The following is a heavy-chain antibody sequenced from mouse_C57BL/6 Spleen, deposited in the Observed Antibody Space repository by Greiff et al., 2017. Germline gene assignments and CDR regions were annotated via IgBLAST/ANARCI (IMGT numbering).Heavy chain of an antibody. CDR3: TRDRGDDYAAWFAY. D-gene: IGHD2-4*01. CDR2: ISSGGDYI. J-gene: IGHJ3*01. V-gene: IGHV5-9-1*02. CDR1: GFTFSSYA. Sequence: EVKLVESGEGLVKPGGSLKLSCAASGFTFSSYAMSWVRQTPEKRLEWVAYISSGGDYIYYADTVKGRFTISRDNARNTLYLQMSSLKSEDTAMYYCTRDRGDDYAAWFAYWGQGTLVTVSA.